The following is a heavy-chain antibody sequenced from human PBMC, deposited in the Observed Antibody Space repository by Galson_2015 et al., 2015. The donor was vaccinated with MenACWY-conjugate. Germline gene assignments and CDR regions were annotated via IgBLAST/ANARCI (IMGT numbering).Heavy chain of an antibody. D-gene: IGHD1-26*01. CDR1: GFIFNTYW. J-gene: IGHJ4*02. CDR3: AKTRGASFYFDS. Sequence: SLRLSCAASGFIFNTYWMHWVRQAPGKGRVWVSRINPGGSSTTYADSVKDRFTISRDNAKNTLYLQMNSLRPEDTAVFYCAKTRGASFYFDSWGQGTLVTVSS. CDR2: INPGGSST. V-gene: IGHV3-74*01.